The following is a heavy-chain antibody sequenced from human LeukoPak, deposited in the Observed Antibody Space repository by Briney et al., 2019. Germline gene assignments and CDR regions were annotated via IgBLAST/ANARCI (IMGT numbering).Heavy chain of an antibody. D-gene: IGHD5-24*01. CDR1: GYSFTNYW. J-gene: IGHJ3*02. CDR3: ARRGVGDGYRDAFDI. V-gene: IGHV5-51*01. Sequence: GESLKISCKGSGYSFTNYWSAWVRQMPGKGLEWMGIIYPGDSDTKYSPSFPGQVTISADKSRNTACLQWSSLKASDTAMYYCARRGVGDGYRDAFDIWGQGTMVTVSS. CDR2: IYPGDSDT.